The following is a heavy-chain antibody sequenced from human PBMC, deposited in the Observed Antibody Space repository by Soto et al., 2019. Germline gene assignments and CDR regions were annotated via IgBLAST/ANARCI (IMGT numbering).Heavy chain of an antibody. CDR2: VWFDGSDK. D-gene: IGHD2-15*01. V-gene: IGHV3-33*01. CDR1: GFTFSTYG. Sequence: QVQLVESGGGVVQPGRSLRLSRAASGFTFSTYGMHWVRQAPGKGLEWVALVWFDGSDKYSSDSVKGRFTISRDNSKHTLYLQMNSLRAEDTAVYYCARLYCSASSCYSGGGFDIWGQGTMVTVSS. CDR3: ARLYCSASSCYSGGGFDI. J-gene: IGHJ3*02.